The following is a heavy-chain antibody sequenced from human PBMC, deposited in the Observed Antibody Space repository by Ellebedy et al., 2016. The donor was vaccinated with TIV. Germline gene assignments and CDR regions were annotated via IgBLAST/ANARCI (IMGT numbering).Heavy chain of an antibody. CDR3: AGGAQMDGY. V-gene: IGHV4-34*01. D-gene: IGHD2-2*03. J-gene: IGHJ4*02. CDR1: GGSFSGYY. Sequence: SETLSLTXAVYGGSFSGYYWSWIRQPPGKGLEWIGEINHSGSTNYNPSLKSRVTISVDTSKNQFSLKLSSVTAADTAVYYCAGGAQMDGYWGQGTLVTVSS. CDR2: INHSGST.